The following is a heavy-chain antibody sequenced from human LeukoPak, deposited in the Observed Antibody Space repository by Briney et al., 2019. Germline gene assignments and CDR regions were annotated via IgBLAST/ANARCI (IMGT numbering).Heavy chain of an antibody. V-gene: IGHV1-18*01. CDR2: ISAYNGYT. J-gene: IGHJ5*02. Sequence: GASAKVPCKASGYTLTSFSISWGRPAPGQGREWRGWISAYNGYTDYAQKLQGRVTMTTDTSTSTAYMELRGLRSDDTAVYYCARDHRQVNNWFDPWGQGTLVTVSS. CDR3: ARDHRQVNNWFDP. CDR1: GYTLTSFS.